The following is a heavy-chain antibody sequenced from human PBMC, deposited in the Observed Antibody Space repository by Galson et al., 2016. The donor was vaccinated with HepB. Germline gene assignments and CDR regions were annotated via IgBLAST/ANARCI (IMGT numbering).Heavy chain of an antibody. J-gene: IGHJ4*02. CDR3: ARPGGSASD. Sequence: SGAEVKKPGESLKMSCEASGYTFTSYWIGWVRQMPAKGLEWVAIVYPGDSDTRYGPSFQGRVTISADKSIRTAYLQWTSLETSDTSIYYCARPGGSASDWGQGTLLTVSS. CDR1: GYTFTSYW. V-gene: IGHV5-51*01. D-gene: IGHD1-26*01. CDR2: VYPGDSDT.